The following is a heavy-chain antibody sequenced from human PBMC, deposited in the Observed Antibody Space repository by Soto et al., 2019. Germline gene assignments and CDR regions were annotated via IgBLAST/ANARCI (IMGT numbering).Heavy chain of an antibody. CDR1: GYSFTGYW. J-gene: IGHJ5*02. V-gene: IGHV5-51*01. CDR2: IYPGDSDT. Sequence: GESLKISCKASGYSFTGYWIGWVRQMPGKGLEWMGIIYPGDSDTIYSPSFQGQVTISADKSISTAYLQWSSLKASDTAMYYCARGGLNCTNGVCYPNWFDPWGQGTLVTVSS. D-gene: IGHD2-8*01. CDR3: ARGGLNCTNGVCYPNWFDP.